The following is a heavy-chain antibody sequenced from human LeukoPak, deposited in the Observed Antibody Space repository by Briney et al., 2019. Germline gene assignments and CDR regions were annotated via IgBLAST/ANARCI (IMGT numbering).Heavy chain of an antibody. CDR2: IYPGDSDT. CDR3: ARATSGTSTFRH. V-gene: IGHV5-51*01. CDR1: GYSFTSNW. D-gene: IGHD1-1*01. Sequence: GESLKISCKGSGYSFTSNWIGWVRQMAGKGLELMGTIYPGDSDTRYSPSFQSQVTISVDKSISTAYWKWSSLKASDTAIYYCARATSGTSTFRHWGQGTLVTVSS. J-gene: IGHJ1*01.